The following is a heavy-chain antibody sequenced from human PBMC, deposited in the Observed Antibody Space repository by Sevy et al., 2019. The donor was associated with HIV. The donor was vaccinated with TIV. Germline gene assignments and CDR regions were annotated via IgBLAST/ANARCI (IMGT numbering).Heavy chain of an antibody. D-gene: IGHD2-15*01. V-gene: IGHV1-18*01. CDR1: GYTFTSYR. Sequence: ASVKVSCKISGYTFTSYRITWVRQAPGQGLECMGWISPHNGDTNYAQKLQGRVSMITDTSTSTSYMELRMLRSDETAVYYCGRAFCSGGSCYSLAYWGQGTLVTVSS. CDR2: ISPHNGDT. J-gene: IGHJ4*01. CDR3: GRAFCSGGSCYSLAY.